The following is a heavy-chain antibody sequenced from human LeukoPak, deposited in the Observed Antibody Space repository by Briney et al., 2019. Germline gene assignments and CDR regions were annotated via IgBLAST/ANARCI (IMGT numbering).Heavy chain of an antibody. CDR1: GFTFSSYW. CDR3: ARVPSPATVTTPGAFDI. Sequence: GGSLRLSCAASGFTFSSYWMSWVRQAPGKGLEWVANIKQDGSEKYYVDSVKGRFTISRDNAKNSLYLQMNSLRAEDTAVYYCARVPSPATVTTPGAFDIWGQGTMVTVSS. V-gene: IGHV3-7*01. D-gene: IGHD4-17*01. CDR2: IKQDGSEK. J-gene: IGHJ3*02.